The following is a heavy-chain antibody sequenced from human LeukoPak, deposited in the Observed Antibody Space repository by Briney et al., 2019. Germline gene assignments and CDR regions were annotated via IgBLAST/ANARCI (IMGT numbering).Heavy chain of an antibody. CDR1: GFTFSASW. J-gene: IGHJ6*02. CDR2: IKGDESEI. D-gene: IGHD3/OR15-3a*01. CDR3: GRSVWTHHSFTTDV. V-gene: IGHV3-7*01. Sequence: PGGSLRLSCVASGFTFSASWMTWVRQAPGKGLEWVANIKGDESEIYQLGSVRGRFTVSRDNVRNSLYLQMHSLRDEDSAVYYCGRSVWTHHSFTTDVWGQGTTVTVSS.